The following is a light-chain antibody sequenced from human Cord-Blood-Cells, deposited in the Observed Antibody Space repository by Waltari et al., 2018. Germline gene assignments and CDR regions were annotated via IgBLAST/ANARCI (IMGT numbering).Light chain of an antibody. CDR1: QSVSSN. CDR3: QQYNNWPPYS. CDR2: GAS. V-gene: IGKV3-15*01. Sequence: EIVMTQSPATLSVSPGERATLSCRASQSVSSNLAWYQQKPGQAPRLLSYGASTRATGIPARFSGSGSGTDFTLTISSLQSEDFAVYDCQQYNNWPPYSFGQGTKLEIK. J-gene: IGKJ2*03.